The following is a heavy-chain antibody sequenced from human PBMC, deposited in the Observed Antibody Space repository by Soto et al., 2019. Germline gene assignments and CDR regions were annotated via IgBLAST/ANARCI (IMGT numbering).Heavy chain of an antibody. Sequence: QVQLVESGGGVVQPGRSLRLSCAASGFTFSSYAMHWVRQAPGKGLEWVAVISYDGSNKYYADSVKGRFTISRDNSKNTLYLQMNSLRAEDTAVYYCARDREYYYDSSGYYFSWYFDYWGQGTLVTVSS. V-gene: IGHV3-30-3*01. D-gene: IGHD3-22*01. CDR3: ARDREYYYDSSGYYFSWYFDY. CDR2: ISYDGSNK. J-gene: IGHJ4*02. CDR1: GFTFSSYA.